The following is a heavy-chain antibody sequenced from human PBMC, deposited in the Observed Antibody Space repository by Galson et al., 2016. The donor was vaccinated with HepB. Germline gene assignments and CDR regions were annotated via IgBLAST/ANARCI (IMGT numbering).Heavy chain of an antibody. Sequence: SLRLSCAASGFTVSSNYFSWVRQAPGKGLHWVSSIDTITNYIYYADSVQGRFTISRDNAKNSLYLQMNSLRVEDTAIYYCARPTYQLPGPYGMDVWGQGTTVTVSS. CDR1: GFTVSSNY. V-gene: IGHV3-21*01. CDR2: IDTITNYI. CDR3: ARPTYQLPGPYGMDV. J-gene: IGHJ6*02. D-gene: IGHD2-2*01.